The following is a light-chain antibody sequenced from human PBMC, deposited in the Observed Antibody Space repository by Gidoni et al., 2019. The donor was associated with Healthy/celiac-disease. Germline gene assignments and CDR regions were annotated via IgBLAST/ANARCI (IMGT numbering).Light chain of an antibody. J-gene: IGKJ2*01. Sequence: IQMTQSPSSLSASVGDRVTITCQASQDISNYLNWYQQKPGKAPKLLIYDASNLEPGVPSRFSGSGSGTDFTFTISSLQPEDIATYYCQQYDNLPYTFGQGTKLEIK. CDR3: QQYDNLPYT. V-gene: IGKV1-33*01. CDR1: QDISNY. CDR2: DAS.